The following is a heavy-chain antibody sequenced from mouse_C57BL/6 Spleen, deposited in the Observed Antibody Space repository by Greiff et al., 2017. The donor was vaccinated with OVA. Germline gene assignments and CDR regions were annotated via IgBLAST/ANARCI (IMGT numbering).Heavy chain of an antibody. CDR1: GYTFTSYW. D-gene: IGHD1-1*01. V-gene: IGHV1-55*01. Sequence: QVQLQQPGAELVKPGASVKMSCKASGYTFTSYWITWVKQRPGQGLEWIGDIYPGSGSTNYNEKFKSKATLTVDTSSSTAYMQLSSLTSEDSAVYYCARVEITTGGGGFAYWGQGTLVTVSA. CDR2: IYPGSGST. J-gene: IGHJ3*01. CDR3: ARVEITTGGGGFAY.